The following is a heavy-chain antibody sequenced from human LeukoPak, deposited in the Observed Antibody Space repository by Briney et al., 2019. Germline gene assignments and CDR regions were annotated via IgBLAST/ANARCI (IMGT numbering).Heavy chain of an antibody. CDR2: ISGSVGST. CDR3: AKGPGSIAAAGFDY. Sequence: PGGSLRLSCAASGSTFSKYAMSWVRQAPGKGLEWISAISGSVGSTYYADSVKGRFTISRDNSKNTLYLQMNSLRAEDTAVYYCAKGPGSIAAAGFDYWGQGTLVTVSS. J-gene: IGHJ4*02. CDR1: GSTFSKYA. V-gene: IGHV3-23*01. D-gene: IGHD6-13*01.